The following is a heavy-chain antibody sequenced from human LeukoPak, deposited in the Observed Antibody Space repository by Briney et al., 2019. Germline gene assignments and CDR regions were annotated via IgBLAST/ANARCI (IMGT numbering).Heavy chain of an antibody. V-gene: IGHV3-23*01. CDR3: AKDYGGNAAYFDY. D-gene: IGHD4-23*01. CDR2: ISGSGGST. CDR1: GFTFSSYA. Sequence: ETGGSLRLSCAASGFTFSSYAMSWVRQPPGKGLEWVSAISGSGGSTYYADSVKGRFTISRDNSKNTLYLQMNSLRAEDTAIYYCAKDYGGNAAYFDYWGQGTLVTVSS. J-gene: IGHJ4*02.